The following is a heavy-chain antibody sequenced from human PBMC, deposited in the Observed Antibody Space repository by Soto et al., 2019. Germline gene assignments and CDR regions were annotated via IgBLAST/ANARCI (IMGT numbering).Heavy chain of an antibody. CDR1: GFTFSSYA. J-gene: IGHJ4*02. CDR2: ISYDGSNK. V-gene: IGHV3-30-3*01. D-gene: IGHD6-19*01. Sequence: PGGSLRLSCAASGFTFSSYAMHWVRQAPGKGLEWMAVISYDGSNKYYADSVKGRFTISRDNSKNTLYLQMNSLRAEDTAVYYCASTSLPGYRSGWRNLDSWGQGTLVTVSS. CDR3: ASTSLPGYRSGWRNLDS.